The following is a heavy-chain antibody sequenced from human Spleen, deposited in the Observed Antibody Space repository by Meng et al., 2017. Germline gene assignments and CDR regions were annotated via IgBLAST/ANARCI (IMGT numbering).Heavy chain of an antibody. CDR2: IYSGGNT. J-gene: IGHJ3*02. CDR3: ARDIAPAGTVAFDAFDI. V-gene: IGHV3-66*01. Sequence: GESLKISCAASGFTVSHNYMSWVRQAPGKGLEWVSVIYSGGNTYYADSVKGRFTISRDNAKNSLYLQMNSLRAEDTALYYCARDIAPAGTVAFDAFDIWGQGTMVTVSS. CDR1: GFTVSHNY. D-gene: IGHD6-13*01.